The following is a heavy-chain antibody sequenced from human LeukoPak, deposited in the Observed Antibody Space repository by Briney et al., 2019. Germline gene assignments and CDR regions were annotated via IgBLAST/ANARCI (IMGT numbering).Heavy chain of an antibody. J-gene: IGHJ4*02. CDR3: AKGAGSNGGYSHH. Sequence: TGGSLRLSCAASGFTFSNHAMSWVRQAPGKGLEWVSAISGSGDYTYYADSVKGRFTISRDNSKNTLDLQMNSLRAEDTAVYYCAKGAGSNGGYSHHWGQGTLVTFPS. V-gene: IGHV3-23*01. D-gene: IGHD3-10*01. CDR1: GFTFSNHA. CDR2: ISGSGDYT.